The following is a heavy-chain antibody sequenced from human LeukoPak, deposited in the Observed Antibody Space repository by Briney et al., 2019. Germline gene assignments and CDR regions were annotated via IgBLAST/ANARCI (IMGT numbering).Heavy chain of an antibody. D-gene: IGHD2-2*01. V-gene: IGHV3-23*01. CDR2: ISGSGGST. CDR1: GFTFSSYA. Sequence: GGSLRLSCAASGFTFSSYAMSWVRQAPGKGLEWVSAISGSGGSTYYADSVKGRFTISRDNSKNTLYLQMNSLRAEDTAVYYCVVPGELGYCSSTSCYLGYFQHWGQGTLVTVSS. CDR3: VVPGELGYCSSTSCYLGYFQH. J-gene: IGHJ1*01.